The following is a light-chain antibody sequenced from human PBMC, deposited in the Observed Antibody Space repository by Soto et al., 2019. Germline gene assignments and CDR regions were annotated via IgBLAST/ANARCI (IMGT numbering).Light chain of an antibody. Sequence: EIVLTQSPVTLSLSPGERATLSCRASQTVSNQLAWYQQKPGQAPRLLIYDASRRDTGIPARFSGSGSGTDFTLTLSSLDPEDFAVYYCQQRAGSSTFGQGTRLEIK. CDR2: DAS. J-gene: IGKJ5*01. CDR1: QTVSNQ. V-gene: IGKV3-11*01. CDR3: QQRAGSST.